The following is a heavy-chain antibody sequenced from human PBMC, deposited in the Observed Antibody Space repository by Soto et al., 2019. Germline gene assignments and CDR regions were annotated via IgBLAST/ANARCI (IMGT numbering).Heavy chain of an antibody. Sequence: KASETLSLTCTVSGGSISSGGYYWSWIRQHPGKGLEWIGYIYYSGSTYYNPSLKSRVTISVDTSKNQFSLKLSSVTAADTAVYYCARGLGELLKAEYYFDYWGQGTLVTVSS. CDR2: IYYSGST. D-gene: IGHD3-10*01. CDR3: ARGLGELLKAEYYFDY. CDR1: GGSISSGGYY. J-gene: IGHJ4*02. V-gene: IGHV4-31*03.